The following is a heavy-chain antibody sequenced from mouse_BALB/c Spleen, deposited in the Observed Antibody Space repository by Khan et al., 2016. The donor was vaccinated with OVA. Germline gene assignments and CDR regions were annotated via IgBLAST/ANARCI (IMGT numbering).Heavy chain of an antibody. CDR3: ARENYYGRSCYGMDY. Sequence: ELVRPGASVKLSCKASGYTFTSYWINWIKQRPGQGLEWIGRIGPGSSNAYYNDMFKDKATLTVDTSSNTAYIQLSSLSSEASAVFFGARENYYGRSCYGMDYWGQGTSVTVSA. J-gene: IGHJ4*01. CDR2: IGPGSSNA. V-gene: IGHV1S41*01. D-gene: IGHD1-1*01. CDR1: GYTFTSYW.